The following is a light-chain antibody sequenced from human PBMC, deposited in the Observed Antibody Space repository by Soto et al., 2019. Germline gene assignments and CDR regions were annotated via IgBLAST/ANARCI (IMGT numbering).Light chain of an antibody. CDR1: QGIRAD. J-gene: IGKJ2*02. V-gene: IGKV1-6*01. CDR3: LQDYNYPRT. CDR2: AAS. Sequence: AIQMTQSPSSLSASVGDRVTISCRASQGIRADLGWYQHKPGKAPRLLIYAASSLQGGVPSRFSGTGSGTDFTLTINNLQPGDSATYYCLQDYNYPRTFGQGTKLEI.